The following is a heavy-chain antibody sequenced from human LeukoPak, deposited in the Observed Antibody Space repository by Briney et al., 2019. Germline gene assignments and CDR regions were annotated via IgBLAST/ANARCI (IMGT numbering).Heavy chain of an antibody. J-gene: IGHJ4*02. CDR3: ARTQGYYDSSGLFDY. D-gene: IGHD3-22*01. CDR2: IGWDDDK. V-gene: IGHV2-70*04. Sequence: QTLSLTCTFSGFSLSTSGMRVSWIRQPPGKALEWLARIGWDDDKFYSTSLKTRLTISKDTSKNQVVLTMTNMDPVDTATYYCARTQGYYDSSGLFDYWGQGTLVTVSS. CDR1: GFSLSTSGMR.